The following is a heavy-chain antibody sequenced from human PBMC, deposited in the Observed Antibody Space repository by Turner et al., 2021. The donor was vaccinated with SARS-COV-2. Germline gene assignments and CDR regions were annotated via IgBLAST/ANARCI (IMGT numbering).Heavy chain of an antibody. V-gene: IGHV4-4*02. CDR3: ARRYCTSTSCPNWFDP. CDR2: MYHSDNT. J-gene: IGHJ5*02. CDR1: GGSISSSNW. Sequence: QVQLQESGPGLVKPSGTLSLTCAVSGGSISSSNWLSWVRQPPGKGLEWIGEMYHSDNTNYNPSLKSRVTISVDKSKNQFSLRLSSVTAADTAVYYCARRYCTSTSCPNWFDPWGQGTLVTVSS. D-gene: IGHD2-2*01.